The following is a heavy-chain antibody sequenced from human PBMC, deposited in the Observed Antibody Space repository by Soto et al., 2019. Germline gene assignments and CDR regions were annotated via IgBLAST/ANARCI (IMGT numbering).Heavy chain of an antibody. D-gene: IGHD3-22*01. CDR1: GGSISSYY. CDR2: IYYSGRT. V-gene: IGHV4-59*08. J-gene: IGHJ4*02. Sequence: SETLSLTCTVSGGSISSYYWSWIRQPPGKGLEWIGYIYYSGRTNYKSSLKSRVTISADTPKNQFSLKLRSVTAADTAVYYCARLVTYYYDNSGYYLFDYWGQGTLVTVS. CDR3: ARLVTYYYDNSGYYLFDY.